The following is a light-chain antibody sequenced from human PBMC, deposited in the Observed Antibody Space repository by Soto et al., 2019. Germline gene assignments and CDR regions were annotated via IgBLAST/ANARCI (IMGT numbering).Light chain of an antibody. V-gene: IGKV2-28*01. Sequence: DIVMTQSPLSLSVTPGEPASISCRSSQSLLHSNGYTYLDWYLQKPGQSPQLLIYVASSRASGVPDRFSASGSGTNFTLTISRVEAEDVGVYYCMQALQTRVHFGQGTKLEI. CDR3: MQALQTRVH. CDR1: QSLLHSNGYTY. J-gene: IGKJ2*01. CDR2: VAS.